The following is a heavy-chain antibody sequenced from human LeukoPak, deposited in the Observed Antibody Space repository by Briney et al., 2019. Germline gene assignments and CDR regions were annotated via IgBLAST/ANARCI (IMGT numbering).Heavy chain of an antibody. D-gene: IGHD7-27*01. CDR3: ASLTGDGYYYYMDV. Sequence: SVKVSCKASGYTFTSYGISWVRQAPGQGLEWMGGIIPIFGTANYAQKFQGRVTITADESTSTAYMELSSLRSEDTAVYYCASLTGDGYYYYMDVWGKGTTVTVSS. CDR1: GYTFTSYG. J-gene: IGHJ6*03. V-gene: IGHV1-69*13. CDR2: IIPIFGTA.